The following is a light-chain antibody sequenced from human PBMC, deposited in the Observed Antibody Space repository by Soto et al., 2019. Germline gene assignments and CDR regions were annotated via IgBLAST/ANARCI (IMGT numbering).Light chain of an antibody. V-gene: IGLV2-14*01. CDR1: SSDIGRFNS. J-gene: IGLJ3*02. CDR2: EVS. Sequence: QSALTQPASVSGSPGQSITISCTGTSSDIGRFNSVSWYQQHPGKAPKLMIFEVSNRPSGVSNRFSGSKSDNTASLTISGLQAEDEADYYCSSYRISITLVFGGGTKLTVL. CDR3: SSYRISITLV.